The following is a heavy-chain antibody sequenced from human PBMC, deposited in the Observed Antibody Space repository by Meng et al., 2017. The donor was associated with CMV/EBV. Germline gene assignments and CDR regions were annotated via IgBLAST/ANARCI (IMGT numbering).Heavy chain of an antibody. CDR2: ISAYNGNT. D-gene: IGHD6-19*01. CDR1: GYTFTSYG. V-gene: IGHV1-18*01. Sequence: ASVKVSCKASGYTFTSYGISWVRQAPGQGLEWMGWISAYNGNTNYAQKLQGRVTMTTDTSTSTAYMELSRLRSDDTAVYYCARWGGTYRLALGYFDYWGQGTLVTVSS. CDR3: ARWGGTYRLALGYFDY. J-gene: IGHJ4*02.